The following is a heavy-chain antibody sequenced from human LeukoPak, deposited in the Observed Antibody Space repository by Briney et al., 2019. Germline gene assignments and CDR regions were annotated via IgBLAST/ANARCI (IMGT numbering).Heavy chain of an antibody. CDR3: ARGQLVGATNWFDT. CDR2: VYYSGST. CDR1: GGSISIYY. J-gene: IGHJ5*02. D-gene: IGHD1-26*01. V-gene: IGHV4-59*08. Sequence: PSETLSLTCTVSGGSISIYYWTWIRQPPGKGLEWIGNVYYSGSTNYNPSLKSRVTISVDTSKNQFSLKLNSMTAADTAVYYCARGQLVGATNWFDTWGQGTLVTVSS.